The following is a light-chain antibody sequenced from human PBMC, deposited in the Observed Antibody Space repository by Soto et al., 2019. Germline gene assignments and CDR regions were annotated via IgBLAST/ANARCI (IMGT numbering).Light chain of an antibody. CDR2: AAS. V-gene: IGKV1-39*01. CDR3: QQSDNLVIP. CDR1: QSISSY. J-gene: IGKJ5*01. Sequence: IKSATSLSATLGPRVPITCRASQSISSYLNWYQEKPGKAPKLLIYAASSLQSGVPSRFSGSGTGTDFTLTINSLQPEDIATYYCQQSDNLVIPFGQGTRLEVK.